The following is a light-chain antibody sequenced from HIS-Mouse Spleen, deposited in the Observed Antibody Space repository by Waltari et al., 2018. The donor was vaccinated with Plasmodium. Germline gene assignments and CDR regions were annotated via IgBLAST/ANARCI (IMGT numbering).Light chain of an antibody. Sequence: QSVLTQPPSASGTPGQRVTISCSGSISSIGSNTVNWYQQLPGTAPKLLIYSNKQRPSGVPDRFSGPKSGTSASLAISGLQSEDEADYYCAAWDDSLNGVVFAGGTKLTVL. CDR1: ISSIGSNT. CDR3: AAWDDSLNGVV. V-gene: IGLV1-44*01. CDR2: SNK. J-gene: IGLJ2*01.